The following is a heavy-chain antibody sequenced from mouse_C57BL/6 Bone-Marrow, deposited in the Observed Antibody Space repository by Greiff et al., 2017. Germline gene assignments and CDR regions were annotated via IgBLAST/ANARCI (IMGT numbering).Heavy chain of an antibody. V-gene: IGHV1-26*01. Sequence: EVQLQQSGPELVKPGASVKISCKASGYTFTDYYMNWVKQSHGKSLEWIGEINPNNGGTSYNQKFKGKATLTVDKSSSTAYMELRSLTSEDSAVYYGAREGYYSNLPYYFDYWGQGTTLTVSS. CDR1: GYTFTDYY. CDR3: AREGYYSNLPYYFDY. D-gene: IGHD2-5*01. J-gene: IGHJ2*01. CDR2: INPNNGGT.